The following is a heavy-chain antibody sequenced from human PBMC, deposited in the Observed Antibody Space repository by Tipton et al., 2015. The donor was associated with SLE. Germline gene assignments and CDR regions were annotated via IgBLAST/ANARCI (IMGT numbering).Heavy chain of an antibody. D-gene: IGHD5-24*01. CDR1: GGSFSGYY. V-gene: IGHV4-34*01. J-gene: IGHJ4*02. CDR3: ARGLGGWWPQSRLPDY. Sequence: TLSLTCAVYGGSFSGYYWSWIRQPPGKGLEWIGEINHSGSTNYNPSLKSRVTISVDTSKNQFSLKLSSVTAADTAVYYCARGLGGWWPQSRLPDYWGQGTLVTASS. CDR2: INHSGST.